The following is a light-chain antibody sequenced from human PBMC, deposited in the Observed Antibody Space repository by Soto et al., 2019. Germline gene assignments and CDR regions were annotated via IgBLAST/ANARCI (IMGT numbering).Light chain of an antibody. V-gene: IGLV2-14*01. CDR1: SSDVGGYNY. Sequence: QSALTQPASVSGSPGQSITISCTGTSSDVGGYNYVSWYQQHPGKAPKLMIYDVSNRPSGVSNRFSGSKSGNTASLTISGLQAEDEADYYCSSYTSGSTRVVGGGTTLTVL. CDR3: SSYTSGSTRV. CDR2: DVS. J-gene: IGLJ2*01.